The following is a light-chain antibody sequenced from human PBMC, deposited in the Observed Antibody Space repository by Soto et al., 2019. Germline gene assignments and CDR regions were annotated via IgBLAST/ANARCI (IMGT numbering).Light chain of an antibody. CDR3: QQYYSYPIT. CDR1: QSISIY. CDR2: EAS. J-gene: IGKJ5*01. Sequence: TQSPATLSASVGDRVTITCRASQSISIYLAWYQQKPGKAPKLLIYEASSLESGVPSRFSGSGSGTEFTLTISSLQPDDFATYYCQQYYSYPITFGQGTRLEIK. V-gene: IGKV1-5*03.